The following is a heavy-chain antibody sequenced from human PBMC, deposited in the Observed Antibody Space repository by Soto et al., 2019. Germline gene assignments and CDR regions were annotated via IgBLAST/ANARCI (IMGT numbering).Heavy chain of an antibody. CDR1: GYTFTSYD. J-gene: IGHJ3*02. CDR2: MNPNSGNT. Sequence: ASVKVSCTASGYTFTSYDINWVRQATGQGLGWMGWMNPNSGNTGYAQKFQGRVTMTRNTSISTAYMELSSLRSEDTAVYYCAREITTLVFDIWGQGTMVTVSS. V-gene: IGHV1-8*01. D-gene: IGHD3-3*01. CDR3: AREITTLVFDI.